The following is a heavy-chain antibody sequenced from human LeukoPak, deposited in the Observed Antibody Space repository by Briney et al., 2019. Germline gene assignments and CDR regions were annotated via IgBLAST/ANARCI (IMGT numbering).Heavy chain of an antibody. J-gene: IGHJ6*03. CDR3: ARVFRMDSSGYYRPDAGYYYMDV. D-gene: IGHD3-22*01. Sequence: PGGSLRLSCAASGFTFSSYAMSRVRQAPGRGLEWVSAISGSGGSTYYADSVKGRFTISRDNAKNSLYLQMNSLRAEDTAVYYCARVFRMDSSGYYRPDAGYYYMDVWGKGTTVTVSS. CDR2: ISGSGGST. V-gene: IGHV3-23*01. CDR1: GFTFSSYA.